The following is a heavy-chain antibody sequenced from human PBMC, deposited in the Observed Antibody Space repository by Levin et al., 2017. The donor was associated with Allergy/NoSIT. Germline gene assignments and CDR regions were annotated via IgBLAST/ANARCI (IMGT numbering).Heavy chain of an antibody. D-gene: IGHD6-19*01. CDR3: AKDESIAVAGHYWYFDL. CDR1: GFTFSSYG. CDR2: ISYDGSNK. Sequence: GESLKISCAASGFTFSSYGMHWVRQAPGKGLEWVAVISYDGSNKYYADSVKGRFTISRDNSKNTLYLQMNSLRAEDTAVYYCAKDESIAVAGHYWYFDLWGRGTLVTVSS. J-gene: IGHJ2*01. V-gene: IGHV3-30*18.